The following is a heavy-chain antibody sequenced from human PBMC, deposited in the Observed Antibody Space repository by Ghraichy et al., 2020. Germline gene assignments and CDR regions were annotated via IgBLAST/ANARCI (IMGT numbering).Heavy chain of an antibody. V-gene: IGHV1-69*04. Sequence: SVKVSCKASGGTFSSYAISWVRQAPGQGLEWMGRIIPILGIANYAQKFQGRVTITADKSTSTAYMELSSLRSEDTAVYYCARGDYGDYSFDPWGQGTLVTVSS. CDR2: IIPILGIA. CDR3: ARGDYGDYSFDP. CDR1: GGTFSSYA. J-gene: IGHJ5*02. D-gene: IGHD4-17*01.